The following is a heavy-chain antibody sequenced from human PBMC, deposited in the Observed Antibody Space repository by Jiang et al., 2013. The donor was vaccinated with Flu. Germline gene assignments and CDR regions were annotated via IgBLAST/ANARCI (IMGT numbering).Heavy chain of an antibody. Sequence: QDGSEKYYVDSVKGRFTISRDNAKNSLYLQMNSLRAEDTAVYYCARVKGYCSSTSCYLFFDYWGQGTLVTVSS. V-gene: IGHV3-7*03. D-gene: IGHD2-2*01. CDR3: ARVKGYCSSTSCYLFFDY. J-gene: IGHJ4*02. CDR2: QDGSEK.